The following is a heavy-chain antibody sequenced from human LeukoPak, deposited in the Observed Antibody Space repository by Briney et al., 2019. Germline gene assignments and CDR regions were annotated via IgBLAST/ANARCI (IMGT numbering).Heavy chain of an antibody. CDR3: ARSTGY. CDR2: INHSGST. J-gene: IGHJ4*02. CDR1: GGSFSGYY. D-gene: IGHD1-14*01. V-gene: IGHV4-34*01. Sequence: SETLSLTCAVYGGSFSGYYWSWIRQPPGKGLEWIGEINHSGSTNYNPSLKSRVTISVDTSKNQFSLKLSSVTAADTAVYYCARSTGYWGQGTLVTVSS.